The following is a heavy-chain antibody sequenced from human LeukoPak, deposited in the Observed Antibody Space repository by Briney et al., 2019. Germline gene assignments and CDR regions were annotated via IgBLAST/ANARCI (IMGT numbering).Heavy chain of an antibody. Sequence: SETLSLTCTVSGGSISSSSYYWGWIRQPPGKGLEWIGSIYYSGSTNYNPSLKSRVTISVDKSKNQFSLKLSSVTAADTAVYYCARQWLALGTFDYWGQGTLVTVSS. CDR1: GGSISSSSYY. V-gene: IGHV4-39*07. J-gene: IGHJ4*02. D-gene: IGHD6-19*01. CDR3: ARQWLALGTFDY. CDR2: IYYSGST.